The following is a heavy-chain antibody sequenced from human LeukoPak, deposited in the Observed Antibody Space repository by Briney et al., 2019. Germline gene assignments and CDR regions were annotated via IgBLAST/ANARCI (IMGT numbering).Heavy chain of an antibody. V-gene: IGHV4-59*01. CDR3: ARAPDDNYYYYGMDV. CDR1: GGSISSYY. Sequence: SETLSLTCTVSGGSISSYYWSWIRQPPGKGLERIGYIYYSGGTNYNPSLKSRVTISVDTSKNQFSLKLSSVTAADTAVYYCARAPDDNYYYYGMDVWGQGTTVTVSS. D-gene: IGHD3-22*01. CDR2: IYYSGGT. J-gene: IGHJ6*02.